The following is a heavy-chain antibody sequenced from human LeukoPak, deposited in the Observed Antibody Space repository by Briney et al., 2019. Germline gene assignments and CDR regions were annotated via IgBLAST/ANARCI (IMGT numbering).Heavy chain of an antibody. CDR3: ARDEVEHLGYDYYYYMDV. CDR2: IYTSGST. D-gene: IGHD1/OR15-1a*01. J-gene: IGHJ6*03. V-gene: IGHV4-39*07. Sequence: PSETLSLTCTVSGGSISSSNYYWGWIRQPPGKGLEWIGRIYTSGSTNYNPSLKSRVTMSVDTSKNQFSLKLSSVTAADTAVYYCARDEVEHLGYDYYYYMDVWGKGTTVTISS. CDR1: GGSISSSNYY.